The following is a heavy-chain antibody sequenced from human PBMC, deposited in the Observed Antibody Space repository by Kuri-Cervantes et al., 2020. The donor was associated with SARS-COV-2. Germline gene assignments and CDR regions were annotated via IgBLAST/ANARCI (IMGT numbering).Heavy chain of an antibody. D-gene: IGHD2-2*01. CDR3: AKKGVGSSTSTVYYYYYMDV. J-gene: IGHJ6*03. Sequence: GGSLRLSCAASGFTFSSYAMSWVRQALGKGLEWVSAISGSGGSTYYADSVKGRFTISRDNSKNMLYLQMNSLRAEDTALYYCAKKGVGSSTSTVYYYYYMDVWGKGTTVTVSS. CDR1: GFTFSSYA. CDR2: ISGSGGST. V-gene: IGHV3-23*01.